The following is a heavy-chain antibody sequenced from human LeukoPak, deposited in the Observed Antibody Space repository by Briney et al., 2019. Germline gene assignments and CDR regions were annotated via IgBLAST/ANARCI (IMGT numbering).Heavy chain of an antibody. J-gene: IGHJ3*02. V-gene: IGHV3-21*01. CDR2: ISSSSSYI. CDR3: ARDAYCSVAFDI. D-gene: IGHD2-21*02. CDR1: GFTFSSYS. Sequence: PGGSLRLSCAASGFTFSSYSMNWVRQAPGKGLEWVSSISSSSSYIYYADSVKGRFTISRDNAKNSLYLQMNSLRAEDTAVYYCARDAYCSVAFDIWGQGTMVTVSS.